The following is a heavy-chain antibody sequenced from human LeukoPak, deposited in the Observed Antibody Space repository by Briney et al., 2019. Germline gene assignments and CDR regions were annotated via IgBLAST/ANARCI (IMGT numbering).Heavy chain of an antibody. CDR1: GGSISSSSYY. V-gene: IGHV4-39*07. CDR2: IYYSGST. CDR3: AREPGEPGFGELLHNENWFDP. D-gene: IGHD3-10*01. J-gene: IGHJ5*02. Sequence: PSETLSLTCTVSGGSISSSSYYWGWIRQPPGKGLEWIGSIYYSGSTYYNPSLKSRVTISVDTSKNQFSLKLSSVTAADTAVYYCAREPGEPGFGELLHNENWFDPWGQGTLVTVSS.